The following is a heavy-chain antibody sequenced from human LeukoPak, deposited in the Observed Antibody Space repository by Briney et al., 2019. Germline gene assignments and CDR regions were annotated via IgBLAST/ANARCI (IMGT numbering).Heavy chain of an antibody. Sequence: GGSLRLSCAASGFTFSSYSMNWVRQAPGKGLEWVSSISSSSSYIYYADSVKGRFTISRDNAKNSLYLQMNSLRAEDTAVYYCARDNSWPSYYYDSSGYYPTSFDYWGQGTLVTVSS. D-gene: IGHD3-22*01. CDR1: GFTFSSYS. J-gene: IGHJ4*02. CDR3: ARDNSWPSYYYDSSGYYPTSFDY. CDR2: ISSSSSYI. V-gene: IGHV3-21*01.